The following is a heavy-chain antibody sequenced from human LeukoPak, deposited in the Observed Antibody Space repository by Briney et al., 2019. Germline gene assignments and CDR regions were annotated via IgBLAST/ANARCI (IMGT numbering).Heavy chain of an antibody. Sequence: SETLSLTCAVYGGSFSGYYWSWIRQPPGKGLEWIGEINHSGSTNYNPSFKSRVTISVDTSKNQFSLKLSSVTAADTAVYYCARDPRAGVVPAAIYAFDIWGQGTMVTVSS. CDR3: ARDPRAGVVPAAIYAFDI. CDR1: GGSFSGYY. CDR2: INHSGST. D-gene: IGHD2-2*01. J-gene: IGHJ3*02. V-gene: IGHV4-34*01.